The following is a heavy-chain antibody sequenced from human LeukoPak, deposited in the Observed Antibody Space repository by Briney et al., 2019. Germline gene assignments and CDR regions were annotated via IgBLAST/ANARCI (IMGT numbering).Heavy chain of an antibody. D-gene: IGHD6-6*01. CDR1: GGTVSSNTAA. CDR2: TYYRSKWNN. Sequence: SQTLSLTCAISGGTVSSNTAAWNWIRQSPSRGLEWLGRTYYRSKWNNDYAVSVQNRITINPDTSKNQFSLQLKSATPEDTAVYYCTRQRSTSTDYYGMDVWGQGTTVTVSS. J-gene: IGHJ6*02. CDR3: TRQRSTSTDYYGMDV. V-gene: IGHV6-1*01.